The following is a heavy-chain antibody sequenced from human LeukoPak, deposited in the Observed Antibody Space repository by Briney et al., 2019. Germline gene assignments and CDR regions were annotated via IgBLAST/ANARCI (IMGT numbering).Heavy chain of an antibody. CDR1: GGTFSSYA. CDR2: IIPIFGTA. CDR3: ARAQGAVAGTLFDY. J-gene: IGHJ4*02. V-gene: IGHV1-69*01. Sequence: SVKVSCKASGGTFSSYAISWVRQAPGQGLGWMGGIIPIFGTANYAQKFQGRVTITADESTSTAYMELSSLRAEDTAVYYCARAQGAVAGTLFDYWGQGTLVTVSS. D-gene: IGHD6-19*01.